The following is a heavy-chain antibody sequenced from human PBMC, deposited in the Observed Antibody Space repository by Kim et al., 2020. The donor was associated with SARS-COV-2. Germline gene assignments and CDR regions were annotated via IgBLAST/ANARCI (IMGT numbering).Heavy chain of an antibody. V-gene: IGHV4-39*01. D-gene: IGHD6-13*01. CDR1: GGSISSSSYY. CDR2: IYYSGST. Sequence: SETLSLTCTVSGGSISSSSYYWGWIRQPPGKGLEWIGSIYYSGSTYYNPSLKSRLTISVDTSNNQFSLRLTSVTAADTAVYYCARSSSSWQNYYYYGMDVWGQGTTVTVSS. CDR3: ARSSSSWQNYYYYGMDV. J-gene: IGHJ6*02.